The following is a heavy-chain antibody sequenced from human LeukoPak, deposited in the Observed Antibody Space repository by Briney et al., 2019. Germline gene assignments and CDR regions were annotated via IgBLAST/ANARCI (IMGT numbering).Heavy chain of an antibody. D-gene: IGHD3-16*02. CDR3: ARAALRLGELSSTAGMDV. J-gene: IGHJ6*02. V-gene: IGHV1-18*01. CDR1: GYTFTSYG. Sequence: ASVKDSCKASGYTFTSYGISWVRQAPGQGLEWMGWISAYNGNTNYAQKLQGRVTMTTDTSTSTAYMELRSLRSDDTAVYYCARAALRLGELSSTAGMDVWGQGTTVTVSS. CDR2: ISAYNGNT.